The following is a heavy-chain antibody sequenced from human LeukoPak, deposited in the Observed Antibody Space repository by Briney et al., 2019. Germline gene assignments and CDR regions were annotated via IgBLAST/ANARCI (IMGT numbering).Heavy chain of an antibody. CDR3: AKPVVGSGELGYFDY. D-gene: IGHD3-10*01. J-gene: IGHJ4*02. CDR2: ISYDGSNK. Sequence: GRSLRLSCAASGFTFSSYGMHWVRQAPGKGLEWVAVISYDGSNKYYADSVKGRFTISRDNSKNTLYLQMNSLRAEDTAVYYCAKPVVGSGELGYFDYWGQGTLVTVSS. CDR1: GFTFSSYG. V-gene: IGHV3-30*18.